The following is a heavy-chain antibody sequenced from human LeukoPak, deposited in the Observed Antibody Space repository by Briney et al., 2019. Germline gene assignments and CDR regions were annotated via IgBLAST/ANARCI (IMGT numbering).Heavy chain of an antibody. CDR2: IRSKAYGGTT. Sequence: GGSLRLSCTASGFTFGDYAMSWFRQAPGKGLVWVGFIRSKAYGGTTEYAASVKGRFTISRDDSKSIADLQMNSLKTEDTAVYYCTSHVDTAFPFDYWGQGTLVTVSS. V-gene: IGHV3-49*03. D-gene: IGHD5-18*01. CDR3: TSHVDTAFPFDY. J-gene: IGHJ4*02. CDR1: GFTFGDYA.